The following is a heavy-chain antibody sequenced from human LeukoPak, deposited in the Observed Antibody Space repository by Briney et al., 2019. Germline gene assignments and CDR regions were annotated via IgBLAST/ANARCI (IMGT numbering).Heavy chain of an antibody. J-gene: IGHJ5*02. D-gene: IGHD1-26*01. Sequence: GGSLRLSCAASGFTFSSYSMNWVRQAPGKGLEWVSSISSSSSYIYYADSVKGRFTISRDNAKNSLYLQMNSLRAEDTAVYYCARQGGSHLRYNWFDPWGQGTLVTVSS. CDR3: ARQGGSHLRYNWFDP. CDR2: ISSSSSYI. V-gene: IGHV3-21*01. CDR1: GFTFSSYS.